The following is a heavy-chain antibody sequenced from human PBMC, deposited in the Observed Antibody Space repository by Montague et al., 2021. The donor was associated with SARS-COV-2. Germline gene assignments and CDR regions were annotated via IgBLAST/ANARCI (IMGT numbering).Heavy chain of an antibody. Sequence: TLSLTCTVSGGSISYGGYFWNWIRQHPGKGLEWIGYIYYSGSTYYXPSLKSRVTISVDTSKNQFSLKMSSVTAADTAVYYCARSPEPMIILIITSLNWYFDLWGRGTLVTVSS. CDR1: GGSISYGGYF. CDR3: ARSPEPMIILIITSLNWYFDL. J-gene: IGHJ2*01. D-gene: IGHD3-22*01. CDR2: IYYSGST. V-gene: IGHV4-31*03.